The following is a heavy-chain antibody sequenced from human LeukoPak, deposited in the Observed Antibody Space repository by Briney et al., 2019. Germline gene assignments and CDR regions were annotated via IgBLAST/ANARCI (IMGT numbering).Heavy chain of an antibody. V-gene: IGHV3-7*01. CDR2: MKYDGSEK. Sequence: GGSMRLSCAASGFTFSSYWMSWVRQAPGKGLEWVANMKYDGSEKYYVDSVKGRFTISRDNAKNSLYMQMNSLRAEDTAVYYCARDIEAAGLFLDYWGQGTLVTVSS. D-gene: IGHD6-13*01. J-gene: IGHJ4*02. CDR3: ARDIEAAGLFLDY. CDR1: GFTFSSYW.